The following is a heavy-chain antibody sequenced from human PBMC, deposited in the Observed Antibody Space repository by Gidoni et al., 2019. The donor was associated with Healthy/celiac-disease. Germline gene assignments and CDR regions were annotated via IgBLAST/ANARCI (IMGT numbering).Heavy chain of an antibody. V-gene: IGHV4-31*03. CDR1: GGSISSGGYY. J-gene: IGHJ2*01. CDR3: ARERNYYDSSGYAPRYFDL. CDR2: IYYSGST. Sequence: QVQLQESGPGLVKPSQTLSLTCTVSGGSISSGGYYWSWIRQHPGKGLEWIGYIYYSGSTYYNPSLKSRVTISVDTSKNQFSLKLSSVTAADTAVYYCARERNYYDSSGYAPRYFDLWGRGTLVTVSS. D-gene: IGHD3-22*01.